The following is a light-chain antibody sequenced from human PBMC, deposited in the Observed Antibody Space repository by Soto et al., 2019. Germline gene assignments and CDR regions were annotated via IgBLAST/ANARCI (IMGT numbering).Light chain of an antibody. CDR3: QQYTQSLWT. J-gene: IGKJ1*01. Sequence: EIVLAQAPVTLSLSPGEIATLSCRASQSVSSSYLAWYQQKPGQAPRLLIYGVSNRATSIPDRFSGSGSGIHFTLTIDRLEPEDFAVYFCQQYTQSLWTFGQGTKVDIK. CDR2: GVS. CDR1: QSVSSSY. V-gene: IGKV3-20*01.